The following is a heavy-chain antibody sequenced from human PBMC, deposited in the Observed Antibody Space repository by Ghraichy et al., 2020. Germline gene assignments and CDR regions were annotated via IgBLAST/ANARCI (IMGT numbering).Heavy chain of an antibody. CDR2: INPNSGGT. CDR3: ARGPIVVVPAAPIDY. J-gene: IGHJ4*02. Sequence: ASVKVSCKASGYTFTGYYMHWVRQAPGQGLEWMGRINPNSGGTNYAQKFQGRVTMTRDTSISTAYMELSRLRSDDTAVYYCARGPIVVVPAAPIDYWGQGTLVTVSS. D-gene: IGHD2-2*01. CDR1: GYTFTGYY. V-gene: IGHV1-2*06.